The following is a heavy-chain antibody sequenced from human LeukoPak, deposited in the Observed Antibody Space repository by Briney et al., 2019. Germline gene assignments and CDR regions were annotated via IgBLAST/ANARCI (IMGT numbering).Heavy chain of an antibody. V-gene: IGHV3-9*01. D-gene: IGHD3-10*01. J-gene: IGHJ4*02. Sequence: GGSLRLSCAASGFTFDDYAMHWVRQAPGKGLEWVSGISWNSGSIGYADSVKGRFTVSRDNAKNSLYLQMNSLRAEDTALYYCAKGVELWFGELLYPLDYWGQGTLVTVSS. CDR3: AKGVELWFGELLYPLDY. CDR1: GFTFDDYA. CDR2: ISWNSGSI.